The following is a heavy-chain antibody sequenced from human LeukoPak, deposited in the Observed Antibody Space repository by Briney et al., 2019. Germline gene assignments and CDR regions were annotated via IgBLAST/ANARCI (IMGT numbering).Heavy chain of an antibody. D-gene: IGHD5-18*01. CDR1: GLTFSSYA. V-gene: IGHV3-30-3*01. J-gene: IGHJ4*02. CDR2: ISYDGSNK. Sequence: PGGSLRLSCAASGLTFSSYAMHWVRQAPGKGLEWVAVISYDGSNKYYADSVKGRFTISRDNSKNTLYLQMNSLRAEDTAVYYCAARGIDTAMVSIDYWGQGTLVTVSS. CDR3: AARGIDTAMVSIDY.